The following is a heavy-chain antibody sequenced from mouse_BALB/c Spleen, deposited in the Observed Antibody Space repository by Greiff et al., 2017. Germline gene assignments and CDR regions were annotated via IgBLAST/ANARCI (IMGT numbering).Heavy chain of an antibody. J-gene: IGHJ4*01. Sequence: EVMLVESGGDLVKPGGSLKLSCAASGFTFSSYGMSWVRQTPDKRLEWVATISSGGSYTYYPDSVKGRFTISRDNAKNTLYLQMSSLKSEDTAMYYCARQVTTAIAMDYWGQGTSVTVSS. CDR3: ARQVTTAIAMDY. CDR1: GFTFSSYG. CDR2: ISSGGSYT. D-gene: IGHD1-2*01. V-gene: IGHV5-6*02.